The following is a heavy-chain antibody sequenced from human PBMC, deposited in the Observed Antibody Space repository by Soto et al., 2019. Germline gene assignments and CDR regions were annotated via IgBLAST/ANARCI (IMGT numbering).Heavy chain of an antibody. Sequence: GSLRLSCTASGFTFGDYAMSWVRQAPGKGLEWVGFIRSKAYGGTTEYAASVKGRFTISRDDSKSIAYLQMNSLKTEDTAVYYCTRGLAVAGDYYYGMDVWGQGTTVTVSS. J-gene: IGHJ6*02. V-gene: IGHV3-49*04. D-gene: IGHD6-19*01. CDR1: GFTFGDYA. CDR2: IRSKAYGGTT. CDR3: TRGLAVAGDYYYGMDV.